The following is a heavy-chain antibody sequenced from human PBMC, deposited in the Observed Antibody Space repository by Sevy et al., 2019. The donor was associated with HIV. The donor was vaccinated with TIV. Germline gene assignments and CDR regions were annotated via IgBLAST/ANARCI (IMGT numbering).Heavy chain of an antibody. CDR3: ARDGLTYGGMDV. J-gene: IGHJ6*02. Sequence: KQSQTLSLTCAISGDSVSSNNAAWNWIRQSPSRGLEWLGRTFYRSNWCNDHAVSVKGRITINPDTSKNQLSLQLTSVTPEDTAVYYCARDGLTYGGMDVWGQGTTVTVSS. CDR1: GDSVSSNNAA. V-gene: IGHV6-1*01. D-gene: IGHD1-20*01. CDR2: TFYRSNWCN.